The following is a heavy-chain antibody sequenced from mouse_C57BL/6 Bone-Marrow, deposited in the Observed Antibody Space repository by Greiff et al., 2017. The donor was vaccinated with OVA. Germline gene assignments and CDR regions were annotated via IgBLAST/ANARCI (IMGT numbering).Heavy chain of an antibody. J-gene: IGHJ3*01. CDR2: ISNGGGST. Sequence: EVKLMESGGGLVQPGGSLKLSCAASGFTFSDYYMYWVRQTPEKRLEWVAYISNGGGSTYYPDTVKGRFTISRDNAKNTLYLQMSRLKSEDTAMYYCARHIYYGNFPWFAYWGQGTLVTVSA. CDR1: GFTFSDYY. CDR3: ARHIYYGNFPWFAY. V-gene: IGHV5-12*01. D-gene: IGHD2-1*01.